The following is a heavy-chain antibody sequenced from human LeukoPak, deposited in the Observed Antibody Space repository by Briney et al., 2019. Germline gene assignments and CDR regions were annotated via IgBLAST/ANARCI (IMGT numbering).Heavy chain of an antibody. D-gene: IGHD2-15*01. CDR2: ISWNSGSI. Sequence: GRSLRLSCAASGFTFDDYAMHWVRQAPGKGLEWVSGISWNSGSIGYADSVKGRFTISRDNAKNSLYLQMNSLRADDMALYYCAKDYCSGGSCYDAFDIWGQGTMVTVSS. V-gene: IGHV3-9*03. CDR3: AKDYCSGGSCYDAFDI. J-gene: IGHJ3*02. CDR1: GFTFDDYA.